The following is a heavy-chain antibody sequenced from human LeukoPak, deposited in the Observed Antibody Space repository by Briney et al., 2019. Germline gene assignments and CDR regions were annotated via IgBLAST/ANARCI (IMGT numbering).Heavy chain of an antibody. CDR1: GFNFSSYG. J-gene: IGHJ4*02. V-gene: IGHV3-33*01. Sequence: PGRSLGLSCAASGFNFSSYGMHWVRQAPGKGLEWVAVIWYDGSNKYYADSVKGRFTISRDNSKNTLYLQMNSLRAEDTAVYYCARDLSSGWTPYFDYWGQGTLVTVSS. D-gene: IGHD6-19*01. CDR3: ARDLSSGWTPYFDY. CDR2: IWYDGSNK.